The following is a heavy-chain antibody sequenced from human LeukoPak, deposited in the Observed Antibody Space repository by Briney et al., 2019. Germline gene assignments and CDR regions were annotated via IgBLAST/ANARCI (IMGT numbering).Heavy chain of an antibody. J-gene: IGHJ4*02. Sequence: ASVTVSCKASGYSFTRYFIHWVRQAPGQGLEWMGIIIPSDGSTSYAQKSQGRVTMTREESTSTVYMELSSLRSEDTAVYYCARGKVVTMVRGVIITYFDYWGQGTLVTVSS. CDR3: ARGKVVTMVRGVIITYFDY. V-gene: IGHV1-46*01. D-gene: IGHD3-10*01. CDR2: IIPSDGST. CDR1: GYSFTRYF.